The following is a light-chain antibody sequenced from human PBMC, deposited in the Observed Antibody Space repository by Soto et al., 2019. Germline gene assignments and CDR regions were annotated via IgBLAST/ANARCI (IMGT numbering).Light chain of an antibody. CDR3: QQSFSSPHT. J-gene: IGKJ2*01. CDR2: FSS. CDR1: QSISSY. Sequence: DIQMTQSPASLSASVGDRVTITCRASQSISSYLNWYQQKPGKAPKLLIFFSSNLQSGVSSRFGGSGSGTDFTLVISSLRPEDFATYYCQQSFSSPHTFGQGTKLEIK. V-gene: IGKV1-39*01.